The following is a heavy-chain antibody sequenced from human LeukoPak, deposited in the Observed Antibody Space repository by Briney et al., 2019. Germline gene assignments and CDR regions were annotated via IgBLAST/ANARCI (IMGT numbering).Heavy chain of an antibody. V-gene: IGHV3-33*01. D-gene: IGHD6-13*01. CDR2: IWYDGSNK. J-gene: IGHJ5*02. CDR3: ARDFPAAENWFDP. Sequence: PGGSLRLSCAASGFTFSSYGMHWVRQAPGKGLEWVAVIWYDGSNKYYADSVKGRFTISRDSSKNTLYLQMNGLRAEDTAVYYCARDFPAAENWFDPWGQGTLVTVSS. CDR1: GFTFSSYG.